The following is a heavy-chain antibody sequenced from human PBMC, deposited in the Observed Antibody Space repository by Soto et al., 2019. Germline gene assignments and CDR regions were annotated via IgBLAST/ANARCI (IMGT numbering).Heavy chain of an antibody. CDR2: IIPILGIA. CDR1: GGTFSSYT. V-gene: IGHV1-69*02. D-gene: IGHD2-2*02. J-gene: IGHJ4*02. Sequence: SVEVSCKASGGTFSSYTISWVRQAPGQGLEWMGRIIPILGIANYAQKFQGRVTITADKSTSTAYMELSSLRSEDTAVYYCAMEYCNTTSSYRDTWCQQNLLTISS. CDR3: AMEYCNTTSSYRDT.